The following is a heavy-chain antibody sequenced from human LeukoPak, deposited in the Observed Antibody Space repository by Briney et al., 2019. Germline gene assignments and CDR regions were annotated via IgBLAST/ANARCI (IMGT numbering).Heavy chain of an antibody. CDR2: ISAYNGNT. CDR1: GYTFTSYG. CDR3: ARDNDQLGSGSYYFDY. J-gene: IGHJ4*02. V-gene: IGHV1-18*01. D-gene: IGHD3-10*01. Sequence: ASVKASCKASGYTFTSYGISWVRQAPGQGLEWMGWISAYNGNTNYAQKLQGRVTMTTDTSTSTAYMELRSLRSDDTAVYYCARDNDQLGSGSYYFDYWGQGTLVTVSS.